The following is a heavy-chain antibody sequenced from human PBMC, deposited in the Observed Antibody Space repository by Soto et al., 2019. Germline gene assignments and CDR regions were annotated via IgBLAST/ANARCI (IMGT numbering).Heavy chain of an antibody. CDR1: GGSISSGTYY. D-gene: IGHD6-13*01. V-gene: IGHV4-39*01. CDR2: MYYSGTT. J-gene: IGHJ3*02. CDR3: TIVRPTSNWYSFDI. Sequence: QLRLQESGPGLVRPSEPLSLTCTVSGGSISSGTYYWGWIRQSPGKGLEWIGSMYYSGTTYYNPSLQSRATISVDMSKNQFSLKRSSVTAADTAVYFCTIVRPTSNWYSFDIWGQGTLVTVS.